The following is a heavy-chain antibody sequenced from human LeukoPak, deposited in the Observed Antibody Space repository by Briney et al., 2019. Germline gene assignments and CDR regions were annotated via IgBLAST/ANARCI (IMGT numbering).Heavy chain of an antibody. CDR1: GFTFSSYA. CDR3: AKGNIAELPAAPYY. J-gene: IGHJ4*02. D-gene: IGHD2-2*01. V-gene: IGHV3-23*01. Sequence: GGSLRLSCAASGFTFSSYAMSWLRQAPGKGLEWVSSFSGSYGTTYYADSVKGRFTISRDSSKNTLYLQMNSLRAEDTALYYCAKGNIAELPAAPYYWGQGTLVTVSS. CDR2: FSGSYGTT.